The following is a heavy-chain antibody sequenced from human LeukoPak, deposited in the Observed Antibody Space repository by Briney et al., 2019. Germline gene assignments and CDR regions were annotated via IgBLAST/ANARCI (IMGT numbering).Heavy chain of an antibody. V-gene: IGHV4-4*07. Sequence: PSETLSLTCTVSGGSISSYYWSWIRQPAGKGLEWIGRIYTSGSTYYNPSLKSRVTMSVDTSKNQFSLKLSSVTAADTAVYYCARDWYGGATAYNWFDPWGQGTLVTVSS. CDR1: GGSISSYY. CDR2: IYTSGST. CDR3: ARDWYGGATAYNWFDP. J-gene: IGHJ5*02. D-gene: IGHD1-26*01.